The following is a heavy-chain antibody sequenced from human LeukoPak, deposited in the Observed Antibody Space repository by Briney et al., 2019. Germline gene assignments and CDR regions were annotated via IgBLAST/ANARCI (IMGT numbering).Heavy chain of an antibody. CDR1: GYTFTSYG. CDR3: AMLTESGSYGDY. CDR2: ISAYNGNT. D-gene: IGHD1-26*01. Sequence: ASVKVSCKASGYTFTSYGISWVRQAPGQGLERMGWISAYNGNTNYAQKLQGRVTITADKSTSTAYMELSSLRSEDTAVYYCAMLTESGSYGDYWGQGTLVTVSS. V-gene: IGHV1-18*01. J-gene: IGHJ4*02.